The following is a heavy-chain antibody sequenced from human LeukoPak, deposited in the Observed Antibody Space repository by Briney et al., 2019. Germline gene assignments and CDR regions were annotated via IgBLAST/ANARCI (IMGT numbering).Heavy chain of an antibody. J-gene: IGHJ4*02. CDR3: ARVSSWYRAADY. V-gene: IGHV4-34*01. CDR1: GGSFSGYY. Sequence: SETLSLTCAVYGGSFSGYYWSWIRQPPGEGLEWIGEINHSGSTNYNPSLKSRVTISVDTSKNQFSLKLSSVTAADTAVYYCARVSSWYRAADYWGQGTLVTVSS. CDR2: INHSGST. D-gene: IGHD6-13*01.